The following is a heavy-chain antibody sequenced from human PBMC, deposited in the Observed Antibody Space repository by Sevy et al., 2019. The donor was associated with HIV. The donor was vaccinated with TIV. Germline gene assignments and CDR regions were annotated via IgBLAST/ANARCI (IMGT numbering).Heavy chain of an antibody. V-gene: IGHV3-21*01. CDR1: GFTFSSYS. CDR3: AKLMDDYIWGSYRSGKGYFQH. CDR2: INSISTYI. J-gene: IGHJ1*01. D-gene: IGHD3-16*02. Sequence: GGSLRLSCAASGFTFSSYSMHWVRQAPGKGLEWVSSINSISTYIYYADSVKGRFTISRDNSKNTLYLQMNSLRAEDTAVYYCAKLMDDYIWGSYRSGKGYFQHWGQGTLVTVSS.